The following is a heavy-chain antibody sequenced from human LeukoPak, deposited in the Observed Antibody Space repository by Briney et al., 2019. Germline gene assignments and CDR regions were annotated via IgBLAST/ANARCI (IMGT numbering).Heavy chain of an antibody. J-gene: IGHJ3*02. V-gene: IGHV3-7*04. CDR3: ARVIPYAFDI. CDR1: GFTFSTYW. D-gene: IGHD3-16*02. Sequence: GGSLRLSCAASGFTFSTYWMNWVRQAPGKGLEWVANIKQDGGEEYYVDSVKGRFTISRDNAKNSLFLQMNSLRAEDTAVYYCARVIPYAFDIWGQGTMVTVSP. CDR2: IKQDGGEE.